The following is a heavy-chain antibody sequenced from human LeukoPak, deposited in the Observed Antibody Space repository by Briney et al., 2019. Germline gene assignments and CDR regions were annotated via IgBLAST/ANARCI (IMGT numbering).Heavy chain of an antibody. CDR3: ARAGPYYDFSCAFDI. Sequence: GGSLRLSCAASGFTFSSYAMHWVRQAPGKGLEWVAVISYDGSNKYYADSVKGRFTISRDNSKNTLYLQMNSLRAEDTAVYYCARAGPYYDFSCAFDIWGQGTMVTVSS. CDR2: ISYDGSNK. CDR1: GFTFSSYA. V-gene: IGHV3-30*04. D-gene: IGHD3-3*01. J-gene: IGHJ3*02.